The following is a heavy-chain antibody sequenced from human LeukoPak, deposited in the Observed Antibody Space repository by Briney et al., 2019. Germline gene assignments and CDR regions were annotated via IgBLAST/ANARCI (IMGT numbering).Heavy chain of an antibody. J-gene: IGHJ3*01. CDR2: VHSDGSIT. CDR1: GFTFGNYW. V-gene: IGHV3-74*01. CDR3: TREQEDCTGTTCYRAFDV. Sequence: PGGSLRLSCAASGFTFGNYWINWVRQAPGKGLVWVSRVHSDGSITNYADSVKGRFSISRDSAKSTLYLQMSSLRSEDTAVYYCTREQEDCTGTTCYRAFDVWGQGTMVTVS. D-gene: IGHD2-2*01.